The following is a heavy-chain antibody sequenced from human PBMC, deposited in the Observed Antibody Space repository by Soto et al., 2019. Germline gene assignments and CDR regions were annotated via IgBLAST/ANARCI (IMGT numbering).Heavy chain of an antibody. V-gene: IGHV4-59*01. D-gene: IGHD3-10*01. CDR1: GGSISSYY. J-gene: IGHJ5*02. CDR2: IYYSGST. Sequence: SETLSLTCTVSGGSISSYYWSWIRQPPGKGLEWIGYIYYSGSTNYNPSLKSRVTISVDTSKNQFSLKLSSVTAADTAVYYCASMVRGVPWSTFDPWGQGTLVTVSS. CDR3: ASMVRGVPWSTFDP.